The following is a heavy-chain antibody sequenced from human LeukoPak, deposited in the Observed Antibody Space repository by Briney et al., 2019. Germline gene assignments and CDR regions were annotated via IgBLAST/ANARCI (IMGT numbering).Heavy chain of an antibody. V-gene: IGHV1-18*01. CDR3: VRGLGSYLITNYYFDY. CDR2: ISAYNGNT. J-gene: IGHJ4*02. CDR1: GYTFTSYG. Sequence: ASVKVSCKASGYTFTSYGISWVRQAPGQGLEWMGWISAYNGNTNYAQKLQGRVTMTTDTSTSTAYMELRSLRSDDTAVYYCVRGLGSYLITNYYFDYWGQGTLVTVSS. D-gene: IGHD1-26*01.